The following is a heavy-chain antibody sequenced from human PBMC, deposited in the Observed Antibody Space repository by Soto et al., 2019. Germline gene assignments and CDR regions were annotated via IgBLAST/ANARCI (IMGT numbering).Heavy chain of an antibody. V-gene: IGHV1-18*01. CDR1: GYTFTRYG. CDR2: ISGYNGDT. Sequence: QGQLVQSGAEVKKPGASVKVSGKASGYTFTRYGIXXXXXXXXXXXXXMGWISGYNGDTNYAQKFQGRVTMTVDTXXXXXXXXXXXXXXXXXXVXXCAXNGXPPYYYYGMDVWGQGTTVTVSS. D-gene: IGHD2-8*01. CDR3: AXNGXPPYYYYGMDV. J-gene: IGHJ6*02.